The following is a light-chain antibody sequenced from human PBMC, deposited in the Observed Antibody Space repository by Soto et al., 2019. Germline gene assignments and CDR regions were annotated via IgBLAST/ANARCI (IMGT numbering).Light chain of an antibody. CDR3: SSYTSSSTRV. Sequence: QSALTQPASVSGSPGQSITISCTGTSSDVGGYNYVSWYQQHPGKAPKLMIYEVSNRPSGVSHRFSGSNSGNTASLTISGLQAADEADYYCSSYTSSSTRVFGGGTKLTVL. CDR1: SSDVGGYNY. J-gene: IGLJ3*02. V-gene: IGLV2-14*01. CDR2: EVS.